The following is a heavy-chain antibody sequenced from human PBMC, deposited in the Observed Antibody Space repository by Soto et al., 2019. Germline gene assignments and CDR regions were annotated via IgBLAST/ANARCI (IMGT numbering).Heavy chain of an antibody. CDR3: AKDFSAYYYDSRVAFDI. CDR1: GFTFSSHG. J-gene: IGHJ3*02. D-gene: IGHD3-22*01. Sequence: GGSLRLSCAASGFTFSSHGMHWVRQAPGKGLEWVAVISYDGSNKYYADSVKGRFTISRDNSKNTLYLQMNSLRAEDTAVYYRAKDFSAYYYDSRVAFDIWGQGTMVTVSS. CDR2: ISYDGSNK. V-gene: IGHV3-30*18.